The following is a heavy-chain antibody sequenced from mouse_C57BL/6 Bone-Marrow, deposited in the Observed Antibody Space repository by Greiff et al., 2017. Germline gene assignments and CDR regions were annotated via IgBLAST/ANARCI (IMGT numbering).Heavy chain of an antibody. Sequence: DVQLVESGGDLVKPGGSLKLSCAASGFTFSSYGMSWVRQTPDKRLEWVATISSGGSYTYYPDSVKGRFTISRDNAKNTLYLQMSSLKSEDTAMYYCASYGSSFDYWGQGTTLTVSS. CDR3: ASYGSSFDY. D-gene: IGHD1-1*01. V-gene: IGHV5-6*01. J-gene: IGHJ2*01. CDR1: GFTFSSYG. CDR2: ISSGGSYT.